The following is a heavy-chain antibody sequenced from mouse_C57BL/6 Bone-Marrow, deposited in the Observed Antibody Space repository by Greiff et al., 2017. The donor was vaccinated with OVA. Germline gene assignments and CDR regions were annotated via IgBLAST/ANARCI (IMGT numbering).Heavy chain of an antibody. CDR1: GYTFTSYW. J-gene: IGHJ3*01. CDR3: ARDYDAGAWFAY. D-gene: IGHD2-4*01. V-gene: IGHV1-64*01. Sequence: VQLQQPGAELVKPGASVKLSCKASGYTFTSYWMHWVKQRPGQGLEWIGMIHPNSGSTNYNEKFKSKATLTVAKSSSTAYMQHSSRTSEDSAVYDWARDYDAGAWFAYWGQGTLVTVSA. CDR2: IHPNSGST.